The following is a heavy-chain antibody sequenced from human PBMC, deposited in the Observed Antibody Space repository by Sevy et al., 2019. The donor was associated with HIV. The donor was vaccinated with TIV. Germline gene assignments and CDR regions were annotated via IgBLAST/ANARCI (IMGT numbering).Heavy chain of an antibody. Sequence: GGSLRLSCAASGFTFSSYGMHWVRQAPGKGLEWVAVIWYDGSNKYYADSVKGRFTISRDNSKNTLYLQMNSLRAEDTAVYYCARALDCSSLICHAGGMDVWGQGTTVTVSS. CDR1: GFTFSSYG. CDR3: ARALDCSSLICHAGGMDV. J-gene: IGHJ6*02. D-gene: IGHD2-2*01. V-gene: IGHV3-33*01. CDR2: IWYDGSNK.